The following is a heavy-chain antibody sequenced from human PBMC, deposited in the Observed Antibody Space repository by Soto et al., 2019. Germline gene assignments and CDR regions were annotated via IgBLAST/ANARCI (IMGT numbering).Heavy chain of an antibody. CDR1: GDSIISGNHC. CDR3: ARVDILSVSGSKDV. CDR2: IYYSGST. V-gene: IGHV4-30-4*01. D-gene: IGHD3-9*01. J-gene: IGHJ6*02. Sequence: SETLSLTCPVSGDSIISGNHCFICIRQPPGNGLEWIGYIYYSGSTYYSPCLKSRVTISVATSKHQFSLKLNSVTDGDTGVYYCARVDILSVSGSKDVGSQCTTATDSS.